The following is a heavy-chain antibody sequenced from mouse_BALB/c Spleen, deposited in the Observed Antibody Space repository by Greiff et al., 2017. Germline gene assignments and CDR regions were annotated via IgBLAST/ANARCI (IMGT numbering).Heavy chain of an antibody. V-gene: IGHV7-3*02. J-gene: IGHJ4*01. CDR3: ARDDYYAMDY. CDR1: GFTFTDYY. Sequence: LVESGGGLVQPGGSLRLSCATSGFTFTDYYMSWVRQPPGKALEWLGFIRYKANGYTTEYSASVKGRFTISRDNSQSILYLQMNTLRAEDSATYYCARDDYYAMDYWGQGTSVTVSS. CDR2: IRYKANGYTT.